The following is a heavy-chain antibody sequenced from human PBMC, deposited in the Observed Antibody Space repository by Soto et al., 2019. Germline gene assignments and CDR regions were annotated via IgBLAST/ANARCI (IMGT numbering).Heavy chain of an antibody. CDR3: ARGRSSGSGSYLDY. CDR1: GGYISSGGYY. V-gene: IGHV4-31*03. D-gene: IGHD3-10*01. Sequence: TLSLTCTVSGGYISSGGYYWSWIRQHPGKGLEWIGYIFHSGSTYYNPSLKGRVTMSVDTSTSTAYMELRSLRSDDTAVYYCARGRSSGSGSYLDYWGQGTLVTVSS. J-gene: IGHJ4*02. CDR2: IFHSGST.